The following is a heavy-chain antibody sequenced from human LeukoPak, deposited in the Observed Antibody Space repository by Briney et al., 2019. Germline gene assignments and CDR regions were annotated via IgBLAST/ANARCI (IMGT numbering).Heavy chain of an antibody. V-gene: IGHV3-23*01. CDR3: AKGYSSGWYPFDY. CDR2: ISASGGTT. D-gene: IGHD6-19*01. J-gene: IGHJ4*02. CDR1: GFTFSSYA. Sequence: GESLRLSCAASGFTFSSYAMSWVRQAPGKGLEWVSAISASGGTTYYADSVKGRFTMSRDNSKNTLYLQMNSLRAEDTAVYYCAKGYSSGWYPFDYWGQGTLVTVSS.